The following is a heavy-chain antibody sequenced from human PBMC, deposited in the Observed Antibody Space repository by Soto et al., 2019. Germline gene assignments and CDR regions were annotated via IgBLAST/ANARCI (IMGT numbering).Heavy chain of an antibody. CDR3: ARGRYCLTGRCFPNWFDS. D-gene: IGHD7-27*01. Sequence: SETLSLTCSVSGDSISTVDYFWAWIRQPPGQALEYIGYIYKSATTYYNPSFESRVAISVDTSKSQFSLNVTSVTAADTAVYFCARGRYCLTGRCFPNWFDSWGQGALGTVS. CDR1: GDSISTVDYF. CDR2: IYKSATT. V-gene: IGHV4-30-4*01. J-gene: IGHJ5*01.